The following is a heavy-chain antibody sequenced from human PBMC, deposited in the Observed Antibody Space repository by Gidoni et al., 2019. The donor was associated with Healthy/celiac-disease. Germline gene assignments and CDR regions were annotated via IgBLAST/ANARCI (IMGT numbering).Heavy chain of an antibody. D-gene: IGHD1-26*01. J-gene: IGHJ4*02. CDR1: GFTFSDYY. Sequence: QVQLVESGGGLVKPGGSLRLPCAASGFTFSDYYMSWIRQAPGKGLEWVSYISSSSSYTNYADSVKGRFTISRDNAKNSLYLQMNSLRAEDTAVYYCARSRVGARWPFDYWGQGTLVTVSS. V-gene: IGHV3-11*05. CDR2: ISSSSSYT. CDR3: ARSRVGARWPFDY.